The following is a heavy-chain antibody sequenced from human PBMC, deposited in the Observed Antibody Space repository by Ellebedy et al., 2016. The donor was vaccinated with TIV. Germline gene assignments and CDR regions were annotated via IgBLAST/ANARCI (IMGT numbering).Heavy chain of an antibody. J-gene: IGHJ3*02. V-gene: IGHV3-30-3*01. CDR2: ISYDVINK. CDR1: GFSFSSCW. CDR3: ARSYSVAFDI. Sequence: GESLKISCAVSGFSFSSCWMSWVRQAPGKGLAWVAVISYDVINKHYADSVKGRFTISRDNSKKTLYLQMDTLRIEDTAVYYCARSYSVAFDIWGQGTLVTVSS. D-gene: IGHD2-15*01.